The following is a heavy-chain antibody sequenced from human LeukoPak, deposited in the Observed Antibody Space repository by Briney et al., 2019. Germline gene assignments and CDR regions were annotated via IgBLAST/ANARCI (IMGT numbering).Heavy chain of an antibody. CDR1: GGSISSYY. V-gene: IGHV4-59*01. CDR3: ARGRTFDN. CDR2: IYDRGST. Sequence: SETLSLTCTVSGGSISSYYWSWIRQPPGKGLEWIGNIYDRGSTKYNPSLKSRVTISVDTSKNQFSLRLNSVTAADTSVYYCARGRTFDNWGQGTLVTVSS. J-gene: IGHJ4*02.